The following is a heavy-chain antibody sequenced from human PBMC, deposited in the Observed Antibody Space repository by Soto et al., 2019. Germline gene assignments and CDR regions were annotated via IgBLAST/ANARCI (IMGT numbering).Heavy chain of an antibody. D-gene: IGHD3-9*01. J-gene: IGHJ4*02. V-gene: IGHV3-23*01. Sequence: GGSLRLSCAASGFTFSSYAMSWVRQAPGKGLEWVSAISGSGGSTYYADSVKGRFTISRDNSKNTLYLQMNSLRAEDTAVYYGAKARYFDWLLTYLDYKGQNTLVTVSS. CDR2: ISGSGGST. CDR1: GFTFSSYA. CDR3: AKARYFDWLLTYLDY.